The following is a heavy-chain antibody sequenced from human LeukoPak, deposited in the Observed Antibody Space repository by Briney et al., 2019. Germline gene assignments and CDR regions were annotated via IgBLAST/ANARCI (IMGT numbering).Heavy chain of an antibody. D-gene: IGHD4-17*01. Sequence: PSETLSLTCTVSGGSISTSSCYWGWIRQPPGKGLEWIGSIYYSGSTYYNPSLKSRVTISVDTSKNQFSLKLTSVTAADTAVYYCARRELMTTVTTFDYWGQGTLVTVSS. V-gene: IGHV4-39*07. CDR1: GGSISTSSCY. CDR3: ARRELMTTVTTFDY. CDR2: IYYSGST. J-gene: IGHJ4*02.